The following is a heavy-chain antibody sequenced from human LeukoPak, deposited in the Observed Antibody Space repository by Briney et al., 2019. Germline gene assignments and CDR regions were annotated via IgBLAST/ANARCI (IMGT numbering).Heavy chain of an antibody. CDR1: GFTFSTYG. Sequence: GGSLRLSCAASGFTFSTYGMHWVRQAPGKGLEWVTAIWHDGSHKDYADSVKGRFTISRDNSKNTLYLQMNDLRAEDTAVYFCVRGWGSNVYASAFDVWGQGTMVTVSS. CDR2: IWHDGSHK. V-gene: IGHV3-33*01. D-gene: IGHD3-16*01. J-gene: IGHJ3*01. CDR3: VRGWGSNVYASAFDV.